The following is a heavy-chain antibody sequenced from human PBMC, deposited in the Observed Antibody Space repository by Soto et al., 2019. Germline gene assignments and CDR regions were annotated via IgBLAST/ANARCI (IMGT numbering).Heavy chain of an antibody. J-gene: IGHJ3*02. D-gene: IGHD3-9*01. CDR3: ARGSTDWYDIMTGYRAALDAFHI. V-gene: IGHV1-3*01. CDR1: GYSFTSHP. CDR2: INAANGNT. Sequence: QVQLVQSGAEVKKPGASVKVSCKASGYSFTSHPIHWVRQAPGQRLEWMGWINAANGNTKYSQNFQGSLTITRDTSASTAYMELSGRRSEDTAVYYCARGSTDWYDIMTGYRAALDAFHIWGQGTSVTVSS.